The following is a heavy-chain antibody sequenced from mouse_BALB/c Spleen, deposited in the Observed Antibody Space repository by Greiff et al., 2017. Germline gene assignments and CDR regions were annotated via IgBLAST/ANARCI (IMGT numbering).Heavy chain of an antibody. D-gene: IGHD2-1*01. Sequence: EVHLVESGGGLVKPGGSLTLSCAASGFTFSSYAMSWVRQTPEKRLEWVATISSGGSYTYYPDSVKGRFTISRDNAKNTLYLQMSSLRSEDTAMYYCARLSYGNYLDYWGQGTTLAVSS. CDR2: ISSGGSYT. CDR1: GFTFSSYA. V-gene: IGHV5-9-3*01. CDR3: ARLSYGNYLDY. J-gene: IGHJ2*01.